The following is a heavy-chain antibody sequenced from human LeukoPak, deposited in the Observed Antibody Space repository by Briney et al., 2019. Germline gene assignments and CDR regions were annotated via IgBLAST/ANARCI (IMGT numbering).Heavy chain of an antibody. J-gene: IGHJ4*02. Sequence: SVKVSCKASGGTFSSYAISWVRQAPGQGLEWMGGIIPIFGTANYAQKFQGRVTFTTDESTSTAYMELSSLRSEDTAVYYCARVPYYYDSSGYYLQGYYFDYWGQGTLVTVSS. CDR1: GGTFSSYA. D-gene: IGHD3-22*01. CDR2: IIPIFGTA. CDR3: ARVPYYYDSSGYYLQGYYFDY. V-gene: IGHV1-69*05.